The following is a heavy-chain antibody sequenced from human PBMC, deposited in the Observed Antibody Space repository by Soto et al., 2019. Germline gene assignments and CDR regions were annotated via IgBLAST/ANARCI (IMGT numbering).Heavy chain of an antibody. V-gene: IGHV1-2*02. CDR2: INPNSGGT. J-gene: IGHJ6*02. CDR3: ARDQSPSSGWPGMDV. Sequence: ASVKVSCKASGYTFTDYYMHWVRQAPGQGLEWMGWINPNSGGTNYAQKFQGRVTMTRDTSISTAYMELNRLRSDDTAVYYCARDQSPSSGWPGMDVWGQGTTVTVSS. CDR1: GYTFTDYY. D-gene: IGHD6-19*01.